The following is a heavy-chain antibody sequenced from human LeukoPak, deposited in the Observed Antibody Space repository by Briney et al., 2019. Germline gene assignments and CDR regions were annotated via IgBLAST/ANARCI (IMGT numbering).Heavy chain of an antibody. J-gene: IGHJ4*02. D-gene: IGHD6-19*01. CDR1: GFTFSDYY. V-gene: IGHV3-7*01. Sequence: GGSLRLSCAASGFTFSDYYMSWIRQAPGKGLEWVAKIKQDGSGEYYLDSVKGRFTISRDNAKNSLYLQMNSLRADDTAVYFCTTGYSSGWYNEGNYWGQGTLVTVSS. CDR2: IKQDGSGE. CDR3: TTGYSSGWYNEGNY.